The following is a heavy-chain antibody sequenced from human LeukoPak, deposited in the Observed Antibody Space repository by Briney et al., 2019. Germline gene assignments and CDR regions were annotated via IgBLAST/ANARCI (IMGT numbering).Heavy chain of an antibody. CDR1: GYTFTSYG. Sequence: GASVKVSCKASGYTFTSYGISWVRQAPGQGLEGMGWISAYNGNTNYAQKLQGRVTMTTDTSTSTAYMELRSLRSDDTAVYYCARSFWLLYYDFWSGSGVNNWFDPWGQGTLVTVSS. D-gene: IGHD3-3*01. CDR2: ISAYNGNT. J-gene: IGHJ5*02. CDR3: ARSFWLLYYDFWSGSGVNNWFDP. V-gene: IGHV1-18*01.